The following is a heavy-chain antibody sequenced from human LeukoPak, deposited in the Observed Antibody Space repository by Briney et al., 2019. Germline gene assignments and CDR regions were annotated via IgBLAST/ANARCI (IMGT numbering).Heavy chain of an antibody. J-gene: IGHJ3*02. D-gene: IGHD6-19*01. CDR3: ARHSHSSGWYLYAFDI. CDR1: GGSISSSSYY. CDR2: IYYSGST. Sequence: TETLSLTCTVSGGSISSSSYYWGWIRQPPGKGLEWIGSIYYSGSTYYNPSLKSRVTISVDTSKNQFSLKLSSVTAADTAVYYCARHSHSSGWYLYAFDIWGQGTMVTVSS. V-gene: IGHV4-39*01.